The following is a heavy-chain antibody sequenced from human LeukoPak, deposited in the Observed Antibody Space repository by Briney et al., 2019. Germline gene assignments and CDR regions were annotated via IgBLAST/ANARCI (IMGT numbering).Heavy chain of an antibody. CDR3: ARDGDDTSGYFSPFDY. J-gene: IGHJ4*02. V-gene: IGHV3-53*01. D-gene: IGHD3-22*01. CDR2: IYTGGGT. CDR1: GFTVSSNH. Sequence: GGSLRLSCAVSGFTVSSNHMSWVRQAPGKGLEWVAVIYTGGGTYCADSVKGRFTISRDNSKNTLYLQMNSLGVEDTAVYYCARDGDDTSGYFSPFDYWGQGTLVTVSS.